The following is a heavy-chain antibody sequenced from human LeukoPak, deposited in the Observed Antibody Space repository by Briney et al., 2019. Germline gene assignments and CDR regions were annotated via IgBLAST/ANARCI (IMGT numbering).Heavy chain of an antibody. J-gene: IGHJ4*02. Sequence: SVKVSCKASGGTFSSYAISWVRQAPGQGLEWMGGIIPIFGTANYAQRFQGRVTTTADESTSTAYMELSSLRSEDSAVYYCARGRVGSGDYWGQGTLVTVSS. CDR3: ARGRVGSGDY. CDR2: IIPIFGTA. CDR1: GGTFSSYA. D-gene: IGHD3-10*01. V-gene: IGHV1-69*13.